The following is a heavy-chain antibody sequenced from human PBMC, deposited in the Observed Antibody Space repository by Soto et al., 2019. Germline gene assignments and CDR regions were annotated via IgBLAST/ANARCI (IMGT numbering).Heavy chain of an antibody. J-gene: IGHJ4*02. CDR1: GGSISSYY. Sequence: SETLSLTCTVSGGSISSYYWSWIRQPPGKGLEWIGYIYYSGSTNYNPSLKSRVTISVDTSKNQFSLKLSSVTAADTAVYYCARHPPNTYYDILTGPYITPDYFDYWGQGTLVTVSS. CDR3: ARHPPNTYYDILTGPYITPDYFDY. V-gene: IGHV4-59*08. D-gene: IGHD3-9*01. CDR2: IYYSGST.